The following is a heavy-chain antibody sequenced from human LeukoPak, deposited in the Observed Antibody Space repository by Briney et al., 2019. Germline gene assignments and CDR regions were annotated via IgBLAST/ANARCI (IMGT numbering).Heavy chain of an antibody. CDR2: ISGGDTST. D-gene: IGHD4-23*01. V-gene: IGHV3-23*01. CDR3: AKNLNGGNTHSDY. J-gene: IGHJ4*02. Sequence: GGSLRLSCAASGFISSSYAMNWVRQAPGKGLEWVSTISGGDTSTFYADSVKGRFTISRDSSKNTLYLQMNNLRAEDTAVYYCAKNLNGGNTHSDYWGQGTLVTVSS. CDR1: GFISSSYA.